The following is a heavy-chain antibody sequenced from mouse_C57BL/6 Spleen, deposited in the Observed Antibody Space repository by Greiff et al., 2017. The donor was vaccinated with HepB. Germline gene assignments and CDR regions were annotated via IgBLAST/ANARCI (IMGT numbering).Heavy chain of an antibody. V-gene: IGHV1-82*01. CDR2: IYPGDGDT. J-gene: IGHJ4*01. CDR1: GYAFSSSW. D-gene: IGHD2-1*01. CDR3: ARYYGNLYAMDY. Sequence: QVQLQQSGPELVKPGASVKISCKASGYAFSSSWMNWVKQRPGQGLEWIGRIYPGDGDTNYNGKFKGKATLTADKSSSTAYMQLSSLTSEDSAVYFCARYYGNLYAMDYWGQGTSVTVSS.